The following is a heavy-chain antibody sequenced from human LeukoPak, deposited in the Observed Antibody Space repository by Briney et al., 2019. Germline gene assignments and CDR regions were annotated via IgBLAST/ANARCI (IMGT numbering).Heavy chain of an antibody. CDR2: IYYSGST. V-gene: IGHV4-59*01. Sequence: SETLSLTCTASGGSISSYYWSWIRQPPGKGLEWIGYIYYSGSTNYNPSLKSRVTISVDTSKNQFSLKLSSVTAADTAVYYCARGGATLDYWGQGTLVAVSS. CDR1: GGSISSYY. CDR3: ARGGATLDY. J-gene: IGHJ4*02. D-gene: IGHD1-26*01.